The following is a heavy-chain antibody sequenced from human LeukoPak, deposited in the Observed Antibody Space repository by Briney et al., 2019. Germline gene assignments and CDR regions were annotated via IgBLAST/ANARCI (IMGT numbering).Heavy chain of an antibody. Sequence: GGSLRLSCAASGFTFSSYGMHWVRQAPGKGLEWVAVISYDGSNKYYADSVKGRFTISRDNSKNTLYLQMNSLRAEDTAVYYCAKGGRGNSCGAHWGQGTLVTVSS. J-gene: IGHJ4*02. CDR2: ISYDGSNK. V-gene: IGHV3-30*18. CDR3: AKGGRGNSCGAH. D-gene: IGHD5-18*01. CDR1: GFTFSSYG.